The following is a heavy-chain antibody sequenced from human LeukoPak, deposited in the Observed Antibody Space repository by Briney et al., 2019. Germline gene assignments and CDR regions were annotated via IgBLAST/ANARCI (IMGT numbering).Heavy chain of an antibody. V-gene: IGHV3-49*04. Sequence: GGSLRLSCTASGFTFGDYAMSWVRQAPGKGLEWVGFIRSKAYGGTTEYAASVKGRFTISRDDSKSIAYLQMNSLKTEDTAVYYCTRVSLIVVPAVSPHYMDVWGKGTTVTVSS. CDR1: GFTFGDYA. J-gene: IGHJ6*03. D-gene: IGHD2-2*01. CDR3: TRVSLIVVPAVSPHYMDV. CDR2: IRSKAYGGTT.